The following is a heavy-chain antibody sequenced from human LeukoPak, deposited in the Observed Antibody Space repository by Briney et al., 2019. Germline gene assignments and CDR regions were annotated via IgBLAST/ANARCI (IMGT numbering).Heavy chain of an antibody. CDR2: INPNSGGT. V-gene: IGHV1-2*02. CDR1: GYTFTGYY. CDR3: ARGPLLGYPLTIDY. D-gene: IGHD2-15*01. Sequence: GASVKVSCKASGYTFTGYYMHWVRQAPGQGLEWMGWINPNSGGTNYAQKFQGRVTMTRDTSISTAYMELSRLRSDDTAVYYCARGPLLGYPLTIDYWGQGTLVTVSS. J-gene: IGHJ4*02.